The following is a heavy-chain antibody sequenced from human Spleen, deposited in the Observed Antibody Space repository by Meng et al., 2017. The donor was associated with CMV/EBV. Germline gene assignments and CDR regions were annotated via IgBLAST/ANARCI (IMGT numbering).Heavy chain of an antibody. J-gene: IGHJ3*02. D-gene: IGHD1-1*01. CDR2: ISSSSRYI. V-gene: IGHV3-21*01. CDR3: ARENEGDALDI. Sequence: GGSLRLSCAASGFTFSNAWMSWVRQAPGKGLEWVSSISSSSRYIYYADSVKGRFTISRDNAKNSLYLQMNSLRAGDTAVYYCARENEGDALDIWGQGTMVTVSS. CDR1: GFTFSNAW.